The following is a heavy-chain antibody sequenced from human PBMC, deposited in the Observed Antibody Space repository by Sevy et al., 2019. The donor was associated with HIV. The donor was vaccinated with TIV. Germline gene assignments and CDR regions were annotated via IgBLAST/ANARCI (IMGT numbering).Heavy chain of an antibody. Sequence: GGSLRLSCAASGFTFSSYSMNWVRQAPGRGLGWVSSISSSSSYIYYADSVKGRFTISRDNAKNSLYLQMNSLRAEDTAVYYCARAIVSAVFDPWGQGTLVTVSS. J-gene: IGHJ5*02. CDR3: ARAIVSAVFDP. D-gene: IGHD2-15*01. CDR2: ISSSSSYI. V-gene: IGHV3-21*01. CDR1: GFTFSSYS.